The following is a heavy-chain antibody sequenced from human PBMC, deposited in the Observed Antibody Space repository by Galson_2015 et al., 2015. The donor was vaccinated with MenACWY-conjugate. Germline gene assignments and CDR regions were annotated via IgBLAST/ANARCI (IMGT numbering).Heavy chain of an antibody. Sequence: TLSLTCTVSGGSINSGGYHWTWIRQHPEKGLEWIGYIYYRGTTSYNPALKSRLTISVDTSKNQFSLSLSSVTTADTAVYYCARVNHYDSIAYYFDYWGQGTLVTVSS. CDR2: IYYRGTT. CDR1: GGSINSGGYH. J-gene: IGHJ4*02. CDR3: ARVNHYDSIAYYFDY. V-gene: IGHV4-31*03. D-gene: IGHD3-22*01.